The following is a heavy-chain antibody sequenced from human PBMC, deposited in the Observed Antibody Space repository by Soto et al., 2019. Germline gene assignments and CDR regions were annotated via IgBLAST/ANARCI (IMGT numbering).Heavy chain of an antibody. CDR2: ISGRGTNT. J-gene: IGHJ4*02. CDR3: ATSFRYFDN. CDR1: GSISTTPP. Sequence: EVQLLESGGGLVQPGGSLRLSCAASGSISTTPPLSWVRQAPGKGLEWVSTISGRGTNTYYADSVKGRFNISRDNLKNTVNLQMNGLGVEDTSSYYCATSFRYFDNWGQGTRVTVSS. V-gene: IGHV3-23*01.